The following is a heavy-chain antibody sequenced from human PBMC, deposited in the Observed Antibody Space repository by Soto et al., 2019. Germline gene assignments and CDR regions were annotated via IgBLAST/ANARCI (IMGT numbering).Heavy chain of an antibody. Sequence: SVKVSCKASGGPFSSYAMSWVRQGPGQGLEWMGGIIPIFGTANYAQKFQGRVTITADESTSTAYMELSSLRSEDTAVYYCARLLSCSGGSCYAWIDYWGQGTLVTVSS. CDR2: IIPIFGTA. D-gene: IGHD2-15*01. J-gene: IGHJ4*02. V-gene: IGHV1-69*13. CDR3: ARLLSCSGGSCYAWIDY. CDR1: GGPFSSYA.